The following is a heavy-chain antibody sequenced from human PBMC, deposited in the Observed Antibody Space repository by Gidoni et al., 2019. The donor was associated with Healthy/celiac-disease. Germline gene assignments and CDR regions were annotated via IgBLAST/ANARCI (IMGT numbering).Heavy chain of an antibody. Sequence: QVQLVESGGGVVQPGRSLRLSCAASGFTFSSYGMHWVLQAPGKGLEVVAVISYDGSNKYYADSVKGRFTISRDNSKNTLYLQMNSLRAEDTAVYYCAKDPLKYYDYVWGIKGAPGLGYWGQGTLVTVSS. V-gene: IGHV3-30*18. D-gene: IGHD3-16*01. CDR1: GFTFSSYG. CDR2: ISYDGSNK. J-gene: IGHJ4*02. CDR3: AKDPLKYYDYVWGIKGAPGLGY.